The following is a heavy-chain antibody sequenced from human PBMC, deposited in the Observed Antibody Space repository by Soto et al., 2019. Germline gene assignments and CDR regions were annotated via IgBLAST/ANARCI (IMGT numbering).Heavy chain of an antibody. CDR2: ISYDGSNK. CDR3: AKGEQQQDLDS. V-gene: IGHV3-30*18. Sequence: GGSLRLSCAASGFTFSSYGMHWVRQAPGKGLEWVAVISYDGSNKYYADSVKGRFTISRDNSKNTLYLQMDSLRAEDTAVYYCAKGEQQQDLDSWGQETLVTVSS. J-gene: IGHJ4*02. CDR1: GFTFSSYG. D-gene: IGHD6-13*01.